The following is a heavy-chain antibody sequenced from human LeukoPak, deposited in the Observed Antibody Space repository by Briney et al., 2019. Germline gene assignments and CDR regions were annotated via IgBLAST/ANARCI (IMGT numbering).Heavy chain of an antibody. D-gene: IGHD2-15*01. Sequence: ASVKVSCKASGYTFTGYYMHWVRQAPGQGLEWMGWINPNSGGTNYAQKFQGRVTMTRDTSISTAYMELSRLRSDDTAVYYCARAGTYCSGGSCYWYHSGDYFDYWGQGTLVTVSS. CDR2: INPNSGGT. CDR1: GYTFTGYY. J-gene: IGHJ4*02. CDR3: ARAGTYCSGGSCYWYHSGDYFDY. V-gene: IGHV1-2*02.